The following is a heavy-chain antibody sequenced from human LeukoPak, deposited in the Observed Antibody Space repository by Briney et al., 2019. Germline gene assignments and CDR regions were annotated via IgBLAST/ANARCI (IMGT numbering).Heavy chain of an antibody. J-gene: IGHJ2*01. V-gene: IGHV3-7*03. CDR1: GMTFRGHW. Sequence: GGSLRLSCEASGMTFRGHWMSWIRKAPGKGLEWVAKISKDGGGTGYVDSVKGRFTISRDNAKNSLYLQMNNLRAEDTAVYYCARSYCSGNDCYSDYYFDLWGRGTRVIVSS. D-gene: IGHD2-15*01. CDR2: ISKDGGGT. CDR3: ARSYCSGNDCYSDYYFDL.